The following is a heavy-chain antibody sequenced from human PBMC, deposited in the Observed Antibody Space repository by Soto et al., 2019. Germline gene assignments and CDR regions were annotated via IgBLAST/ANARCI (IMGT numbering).Heavy chain of an antibody. CDR3: ARTSGYYFYDY. V-gene: IGHV1-3*01. D-gene: IGHD3-3*01. J-gene: IGHJ4*02. CDR2: INAGNGNT. CDR1: GYTFTSYA. Sequence: QVQLVQSGAEVKKPGASVKVSCKTSGYTFTSYAMHWVRQAPGQRLEWMGWINAGNGNTKYSQKFQGRVSITRDTSASTAYMELSSLRSEDTAVYYCARTSGYYFYDYWGQGTLVTVSS.